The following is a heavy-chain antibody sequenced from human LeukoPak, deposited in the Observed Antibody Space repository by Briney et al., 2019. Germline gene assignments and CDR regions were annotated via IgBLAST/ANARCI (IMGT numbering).Heavy chain of an antibody. J-gene: IGHJ4*02. CDR2: SRSKADSYTA. Sequence: GGSLTLSCTASGFTFSDSFMSWVWQPQGPGKEWVGSSRSKADSYTAEYAASVKGRFTISRDESKSSLYLQISSLETEDAAVYYCATSSWYRLAYWGQGSLVTVSS. V-gene: IGHV3-72*01. CDR3: ATSSWYRLAY. CDR1: GFTFSDSF. D-gene: IGHD6-13*01.